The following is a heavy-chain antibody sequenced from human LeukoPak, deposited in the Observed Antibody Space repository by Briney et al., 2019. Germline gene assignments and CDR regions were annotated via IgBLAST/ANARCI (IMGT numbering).Heavy chain of an antibody. CDR2: ISSSSSYI. J-gene: IGHJ5*02. CDR3: ARDERSGWFFS. D-gene: IGHD6-19*01. Sequence: GGSLRLSCAASGFIFSSYSMNWVRQAPGKGLEWVSSISSSSSYIYYADSVKGRFTISRDNAKNSLYLQMNSLRAEDTAVYYCARDERSGWFFSWGQGTLVTVSS. CDR1: GFIFSSYS. V-gene: IGHV3-21*01.